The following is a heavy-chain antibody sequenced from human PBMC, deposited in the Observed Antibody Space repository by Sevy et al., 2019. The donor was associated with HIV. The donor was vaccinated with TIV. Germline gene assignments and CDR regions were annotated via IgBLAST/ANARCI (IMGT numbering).Heavy chain of an antibody. Sequence: GGSLRLSCAASGFTFDDFAMHWVRQVPGKGLEWVSGLNWDSGSVAYADSVKGRFTISRDNAKNALFLQMNSLRAEDTALYYCAKDLGATGIAVVANWAQGPQVPVPS. CDR1: GFTFDDFA. D-gene: IGHD6-19*01. J-gene: IGHJ4*02. CDR3: AKDLGATGIAVVAN. V-gene: IGHV3-9*01. CDR2: LNWDSGSV.